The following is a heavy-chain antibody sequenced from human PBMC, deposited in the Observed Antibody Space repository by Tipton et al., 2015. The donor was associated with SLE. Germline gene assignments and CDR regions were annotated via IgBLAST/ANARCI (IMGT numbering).Heavy chain of an antibody. CDR3: ARGSDYYAEGHY. V-gene: IGHV3-21*01. J-gene: IGHJ4*02. CDR1: GFTFSSYS. D-gene: IGHD3-10*01. Sequence: SLRLSCVGAGFTFSSYSMIWVRQAPGKGLEWVAFISSRSRFRYYADSVEGRFTISRDSAKNSLYLQMDSLRVEDTALYYCARGSDYYAEGHYWCQGSLVTVSS. CDR2: ISSRSRFR.